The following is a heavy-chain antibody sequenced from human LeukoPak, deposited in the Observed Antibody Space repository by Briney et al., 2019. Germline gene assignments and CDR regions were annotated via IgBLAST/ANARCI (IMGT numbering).Heavy chain of an antibody. J-gene: IGHJ4*02. CDR3: ARNTAALSHSPI. Sequence: SETLSLPCTVSGVSISSYCWSWLRQPPGKGLEWIGYIYYSGSTNYKPSLKSRVTISVHTSKNQFSLKLSSVTAADTAVYYCARNTAALSHSPIWGQGTLVTVFS. CDR2: IYYSGST. D-gene: IGHD6-13*01. V-gene: IGHV4-59*08. CDR1: GVSISSYC.